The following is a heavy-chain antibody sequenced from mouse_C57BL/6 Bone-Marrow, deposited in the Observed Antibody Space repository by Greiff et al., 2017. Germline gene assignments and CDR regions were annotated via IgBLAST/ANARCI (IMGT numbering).Heavy chain of an antibody. CDR2: IYPGSGST. D-gene: IGHD2-5*01. V-gene: IGHV1-55*01. J-gene: IGHJ1*03. CDR3: ARPYYSNYWYFDV. CDR1: GYTFTSYW. Sequence: QVQLQQSGAELVKPGASVKMSCKASGYTFTSYWITWVKQRPGQGLAWIGDIYPGSGSTNYNEKFKSKATLTVDTSSSTAYMQLSSLTSEYSAVYYCARPYYSNYWYFDVWGTGTTVTVSS.